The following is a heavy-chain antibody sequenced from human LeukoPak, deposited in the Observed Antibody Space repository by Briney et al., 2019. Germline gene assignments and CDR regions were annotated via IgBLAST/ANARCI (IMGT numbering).Heavy chain of an antibody. J-gene: IGHJ4*02. D-gene: IGHD1-20*01. V-gene: IGHV3-48*04. CDR1: GFTFSSYA. Sequence: GGSLRLSCAASGFTFSSYAMSWVRQAPGKGLEWVSYISSSGSTLYYADSVKGRITISRDNAKNSLYLQMNSLRAEDTAVYYCARRRYNWNAIDYWGQGTLVTVSS. CDR3: ARRRYNWNAIDY. CDR2: ISSSGSTL.